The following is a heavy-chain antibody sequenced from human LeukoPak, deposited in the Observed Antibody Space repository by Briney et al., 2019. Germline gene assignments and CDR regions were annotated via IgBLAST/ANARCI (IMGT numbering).Heavy chain of an antibody. D-gene: IGHD6-13*01. V-gene: IGHV3-21*01. CDR1: GFTFSSYS. CDR2: ISSSSSYI. CDR3: ARASARAAAGRYYYYYMDV. J-gene: IGHJ6*03. Sequence: GGSLRLSCAASGFTFSSYSMNWVRQAPGKGLEWVSSISSSSSYIYYADSVKGRFTISRDNAKNSLYLQMNSLRAEDTAVYYCARASARAAAGRYYYYYMDVWGKGTTVTVSS.